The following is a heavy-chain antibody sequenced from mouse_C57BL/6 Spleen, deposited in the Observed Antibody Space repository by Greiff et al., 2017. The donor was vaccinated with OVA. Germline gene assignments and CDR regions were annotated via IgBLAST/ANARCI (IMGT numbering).Heavy chain of an antibody. CDR1: GFSFNTYA. Sequence: VQLVESGGGLVQPKGSLKLSCAASGFSFNTYAMNWVRQAPGKGLEWVARIRSKSNNYATYYADSVKDRFTISRDDSESMLYLQMNNLKTEDTAMYDCVRQLDWYFDVWGTGTTVTVPS. D-gene: IGHD4-1*01. J-gene: IGHJ1*03. CDR3: VRQLDWYFDV. V-gene: IGHV10-1*01. CDR2: IRSKSNNYAT.